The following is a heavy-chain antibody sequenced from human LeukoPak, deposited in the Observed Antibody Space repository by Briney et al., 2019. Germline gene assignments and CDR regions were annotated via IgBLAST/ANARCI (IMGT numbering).Heavy chain of an antibody. Sequence: SETLSLTCTVSGGSISSYYWSWIRQPAGKGLEWIGRIYTSGSTNFNPSLKSRVTMSVDTSKNQFSLKLSSVTAADTAVHYCTKSSYDWGYFDYWGQGTLVTVSS. CDR2: IYTSGST. CDR3: TKSSYDWGYFDY. J-gene: IGHJ4*02. CDR1: GGSISSYY. V-gene: IGHV4-4*07. D-gene: IGHD3-16*01.